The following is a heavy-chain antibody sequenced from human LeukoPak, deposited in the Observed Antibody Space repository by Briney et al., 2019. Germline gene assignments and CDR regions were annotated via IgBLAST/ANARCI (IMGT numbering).Heavy chain of an antibody. V-gene: IGHV4-4*07. CDR3: ARDDNSEYSDDAFDI. CDR2: IHTSAST. Sequence: PSETLSLTCSVSGASIRSYSWSWPRQPAGKGLEWIGRIHTSASTEYNPSLKSRVTMSVDTSKNQFSLKLNSVTAADTAVYFCARDDNSEYSDDAFDIWGQGTLVTVSS. CDR1: GASIRSYS. D-gene: IGHD1-26*01. J-gene: IGHJ3*02.